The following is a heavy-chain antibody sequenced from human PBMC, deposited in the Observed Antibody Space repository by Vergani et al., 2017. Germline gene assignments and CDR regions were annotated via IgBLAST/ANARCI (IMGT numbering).Heavy chain of an antibody. CDR2: INPSGGST. Sequence: VQLVQSGAEVKKPGASVKVSCKASGYTFTSYYMHWVRQAPGQGLEWMGIINPSGGSTSYAQKFQGRVTMTRDTSTSTVYMELSSLRSEDTAVYYCARAGTEPEVGGWFDPWGQGTLVTVSS. V-gene: IGHV1-46*01. J-gene: IGHJ5*02. CDR3: ARAGTEPEVGGWFDP. D-gene: IGHD1-26*01. CDR1: GYTFTSYY.